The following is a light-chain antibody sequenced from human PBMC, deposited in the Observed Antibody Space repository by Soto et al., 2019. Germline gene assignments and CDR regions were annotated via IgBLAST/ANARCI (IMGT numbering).Light chain of an antibody. J-gene: IGLJ1*01. CDR1: STDVGRYDF. CDR3: ASYAGNNIRYV. CDR2: EVS. Sequence: QSVLTQPPSASGSPGQSVTISCSGTSTDVGRYDFVSWYQLHPGNVPKLIIYEVSKRPSGVPARFSGSKSGNTASLTVSGLQAGDEADYYCASYAGNNIRYVFGTGTKVTVL. V-gene: IGLV2-8*01.